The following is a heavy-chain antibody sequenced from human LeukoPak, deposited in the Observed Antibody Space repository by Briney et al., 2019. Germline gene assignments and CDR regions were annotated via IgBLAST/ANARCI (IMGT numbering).Heavy chain of an antibody. CDR3: AREAVAGIDY. Sequence: SETLSLTCTVSGNSISSGDNYWSWIRQPAGKGLEWIGRIYTSGSTNYNPSLKSRVTISGDTSKNQFSLRLSSVTAADTAVYYCAREAVAGIDYWGQGTLVTVSS. J-gene: IGHJ4*02. D-gene: IGHD6-19*01. CDR1: GNSISSGDNY. CDR2: IYTSGST. V-gene: IGHV4-61*02.